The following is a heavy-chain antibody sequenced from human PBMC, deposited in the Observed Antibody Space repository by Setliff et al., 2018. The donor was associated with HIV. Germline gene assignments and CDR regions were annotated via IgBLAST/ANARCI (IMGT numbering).Heavy chain of an antibody. V-gene: IGHV3-21*01. CDR1: GFSFDNYA. CDR3: ARDRGDRELDY. J-gene: IGHJ4*02. CDR2: ISSSGSYI. D-gene: IGHD1-1*01. Sequence: PGGSLRLSCVASGFSFDNYALSWVRQAPGKGLEWVSSISSSGSYIFYADSVQGRFTFSRDNAKNSLYLQMNSLRVEDTAVYYCARDRGDRELDYWGQGTLVTVS.